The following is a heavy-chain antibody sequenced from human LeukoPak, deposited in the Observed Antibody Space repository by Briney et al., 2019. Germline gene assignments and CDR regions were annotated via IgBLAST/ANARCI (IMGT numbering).Heavy chain of an antibody. V-gene: IGHV4-59*08. CDR3: ARLMIPDILTGYYYYGMDV. Sequence: SETLSLTCTVSGGSISSYYWSWIRQPPGKGLEWIGYIYYSGSTNYNPSLKSRVTISVDTSKNQFSLKLSSVTAADTAVYYCARLMIPDILTGYYYYGMDVWGQGTTVTVSS. J-gene: IGHJ6*02. CDR2: IYYSGST. D-gene: IGHD3-9*01. CDR1: GGSISSYY.